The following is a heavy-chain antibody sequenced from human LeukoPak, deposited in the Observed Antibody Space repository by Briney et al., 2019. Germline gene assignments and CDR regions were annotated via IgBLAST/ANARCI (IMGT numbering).Heavy chain of an antibody. J-gene: IGHJ4*02. Sequence: PGGSLRLSCAASGFTFSSYSMNWVRQAPGKGLEWVSSISSSSSYIYYADSVKGRFTISRDNAKNLLYLQLNSLREEDTAVYYCAREKRTMAVVNDYWGQGTLVIVSS. CDR3: AREKRTMAVVNDY. CDR1: GFTFSSYS. D-gene: IGHD2-15*01. CDR2: ISSSSSYI. V-gene: IGHV3-21*06.